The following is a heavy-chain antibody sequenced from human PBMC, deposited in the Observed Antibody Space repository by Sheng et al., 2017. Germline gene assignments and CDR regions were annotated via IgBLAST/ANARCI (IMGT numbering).Heavy chain of an antibody. CDR1: GGTFSSYA. D-gene: IGHD5-18*01. Sequence: QVQLVQSGAEVKKPGSSVKVSCKASGGTFSSYAINWVRQAPGQGLEWMGGIIPILDITNYAQKFQGRVTITADKSTSTAYMELSSLRSEDTALYYCAWGHSYGRIDYWDQGTLVTVSS. V-gene: IGHV1-69*04. CDR3: AWGHSYGRIDY. CDR2: IIPILDIT. J-gene: IGHJ4*02.